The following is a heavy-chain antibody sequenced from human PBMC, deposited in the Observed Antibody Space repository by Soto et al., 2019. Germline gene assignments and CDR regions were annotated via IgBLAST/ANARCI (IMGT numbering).Heavy chain of an antibody. V-gene: IGHV3-66*01. CDR3: ARELYNWNDVMDV. CDR1: GFTVSSNY. D-gene: IGHD1-20*01. CDR2: IYSGGST. J-gene: IGHJ6*03. Sequence: GGSLRLSCAASGFTVSSNYMSWVRQAPGKGLEWVSVIYSGGSTYYADSVKGRFTISRDNSKNTLYLQMNSLRAEDTAVYYCARELYNWNDVMDVWGKGTTVTVSS.